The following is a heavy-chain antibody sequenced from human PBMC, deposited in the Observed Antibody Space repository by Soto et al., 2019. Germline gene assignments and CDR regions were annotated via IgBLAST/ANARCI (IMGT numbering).Heavy chain of an antibody. CDR3: ARGMGAENTFYYYFGMDV. V-gene: IGHV4-34*01. J-gene: IGHJ6*02. Sequence: LSLTCAVYGGSFSAYHWSWIRQPPWKGLEWIGEINHSGSTKYNPSLKSRVTISVDTSKNQFSLKLSSVTAADTAVYYCARGMGAENTFYYYFGMDVWGQGTTVTVSS. D-gene: IGHD3-16*01. CDR2: INHSGST. CDR1: GGSFSAYH.